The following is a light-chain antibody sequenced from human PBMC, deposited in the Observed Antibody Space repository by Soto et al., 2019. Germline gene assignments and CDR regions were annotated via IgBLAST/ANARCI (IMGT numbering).Light chain of an antibody. CDR1: SSNIGAGYD. CDR2: GNS. CDR3: SCRV. J-gene: IGLJ2*01. Sequence: QSVLTQPPSVSGTPGQRVTISCTGSSSNIGAGYDVHWYQQLPGTAPKLLIYGNSNRPSGVPDRFSGSKSGTSASLAITGLQAEDEADYYCSCRVFGGGTKLTVL. V-gene: IGLV1-40*01.